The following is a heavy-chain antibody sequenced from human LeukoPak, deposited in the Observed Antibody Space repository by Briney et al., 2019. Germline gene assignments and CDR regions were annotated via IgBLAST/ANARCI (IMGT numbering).Heavy chain of an antibody. CDR3: AKSDYYGSGPPVL. V-gene: IGHV3-30-3*01. CDR2: ISYDGSNK. J-gene: IGHJ4*02. Sequence: GGSPRLSCAASGFTFSSYAMQWVRQAPGKGLEWVAIISYDGSNKYYTDSVKGRFTISRDNSKNTLHLQMNSLKGEDTAVYYCAKSDYYGSGPPVLWGQGTLVTVSS. CDR1: GFTFSSYA. D-gene: IGHD3-10*01.